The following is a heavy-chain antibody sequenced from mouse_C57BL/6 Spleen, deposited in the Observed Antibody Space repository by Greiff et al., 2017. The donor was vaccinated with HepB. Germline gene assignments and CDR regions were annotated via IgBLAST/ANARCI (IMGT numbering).Heavy chain of an antibody. V-gene: IGHV1-22*01. CDR3: AREGYYGNYEDY. CDR2: INPNNGGT. J-gene: IGHJ2*01. D-gene: IGHD2-1*01. Sequence: VQLQQSGPELVKPGASVKMSCKASGYTFTDYNMHWVKQSHGKSLEWIGYINPNNGGTSYNQKFKGKATLTVNKSSSTAYMELRSLTSEDSAVYYCAREGYYGNYEDYWGQGTTLTVSS. CDR1: GYTFTDYN.